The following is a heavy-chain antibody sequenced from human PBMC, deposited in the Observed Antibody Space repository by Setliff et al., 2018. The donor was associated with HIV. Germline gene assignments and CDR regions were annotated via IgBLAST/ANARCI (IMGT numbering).Heavy chain of an antibody. CDR2: IIPVVDAP. D-gene: IGHD3-10*01. CDR3: ATRRPVVHGFSI. CDR1: GGSFNILG. Sequence: SVKVSCKASGGSFNILGFAWVRQAPGQGLEWVGGIIPVVDAPIYAQRFQGRVVITADKSTGTAYMQLSSLKFEDTAVYYCATRRPVVHGFSIWGQGTMVTVSS. J-gene: IGHJ3*02. V-gene: IGHV1-69*06.